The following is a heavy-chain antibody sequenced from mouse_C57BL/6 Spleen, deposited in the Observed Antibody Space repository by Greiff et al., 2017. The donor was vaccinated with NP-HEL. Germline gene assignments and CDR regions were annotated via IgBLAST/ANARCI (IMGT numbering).Heavy chain of an antibody. J-gene: IGHJ2*01. D-gene: IGHD1-1*01. CDR3: AREPHYYDSSKDY. CDR1: GYTFTSYW. Sequence: QVQLKESGAELVRPGTSVKLSCKASGYTFTSYWMHWVKQRPGQGLEWIGVIDPSDSYTNYNQKFKGKATLTVDTSSSTAYMQLSSLTSEDSAVKYCAREPHYYDSSKDYWGQGTTLTVSS. V-gene: IGHV1-59*01. CDR2: IDPSDSYT.